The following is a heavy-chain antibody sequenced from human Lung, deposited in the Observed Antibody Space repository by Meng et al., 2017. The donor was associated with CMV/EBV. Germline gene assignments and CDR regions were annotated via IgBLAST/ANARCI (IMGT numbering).Heavy chain of an antibody. Sequence: GESLKISCAASGFSFSSYEMNWVRQAPGKGLVWVSYSTRSGDTTYYTDSVKGRFTISRDNAKNSLYLQMNSLRAEDTGVYYCAREGGKYCSGDNCYYDAFEMWGQGTMVTVSS. CDR3: AREGGKYCSGDNCYYDAFEM. V-gene: IGHV3-48*03. D-gene: IGHD2-15*01. CDR2: STRSGDTT. CDR1: GFSFSSYE. J-gene: IGHJ3*02.